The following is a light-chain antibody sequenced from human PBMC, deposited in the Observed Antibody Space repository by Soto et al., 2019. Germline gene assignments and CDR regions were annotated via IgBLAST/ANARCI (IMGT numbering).Light chain of an antibody. J-gene: IGKJ4*01. CDR3: QPYNNWPLT. Sequence: EVVMRQSPATLSGSPGEGATLSARASQGIGDTLAWYQHKPGQTPRLLIYDTSTRATGVPTRFSGSRSGAEFTLTINSLQSEDFAVYYCQPYNNWPLTFGGGTKVEIK. CDR2: DTS. V-gene: IGKV3-15*01. CDR1: QGIGDT.